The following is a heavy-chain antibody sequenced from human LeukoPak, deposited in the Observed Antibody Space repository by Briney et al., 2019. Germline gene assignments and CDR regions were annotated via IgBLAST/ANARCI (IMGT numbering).Heavy chain of an antibody. J-gene: IGHJ3*02. CDR2: ISSSSSYI. CDR1: GFTFSSCS. CDR3: ARVPRRYSSGWYVPGAFDI. D-gene: IGHD6-19*01. V-gene: IGHV3-21*01. Sequence: GGSLRLSCGASGFTFSSCSINWVRQAPGKGLEWASSISSSSSYIYYADSMKGRFTISRDNAKNSLYLQMNSLRAEDTAVYYCARVPRRYSSGWYVPGAFDIWGQGTMVTVSS.